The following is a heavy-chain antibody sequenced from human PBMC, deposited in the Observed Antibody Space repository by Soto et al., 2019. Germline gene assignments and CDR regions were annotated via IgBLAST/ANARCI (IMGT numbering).Heavy chain of an antibody. CDR1: GGSISSGDYY. CDR2: IYYSGST. J-gene: IGHJ4*02. Sequence: PSETLSLTCTVSGGSISSGDYYWSWIRQPPGKGLEWIGYIYYSGSTYYNPSLKSRVTISVDTSKNQFSLKLSSVTAADTAVYYCAREHDYPPLYDYWGQGTLVTVSS. D-gene: IGHD4-17*01. V-gene: IGHV4-30-4*01. CDR3: AREHDYPPLYDY.